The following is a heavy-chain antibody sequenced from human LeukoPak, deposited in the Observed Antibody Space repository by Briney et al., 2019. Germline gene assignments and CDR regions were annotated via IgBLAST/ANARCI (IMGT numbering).Heavy chain of an antibody. D-gene: IGHD3-10*01. V-gene: IGHV3-9*01. CDR1: GFTLDDYA. Sequence: HAGGSLRLSCAASGFTLDDYAMHWVRQAPGKGLEWVSGISWNSGSIGYADSVKGRFTISRDNAKNSLYLQMNSLRAEDTAVYYCARGTYYYGSGSPETGYWGQGTLVTVSS. CDR3: ARGTYYYGSGSPETGY. CDR2: ISWNSGSI. J-gene: IGHJ4*02.